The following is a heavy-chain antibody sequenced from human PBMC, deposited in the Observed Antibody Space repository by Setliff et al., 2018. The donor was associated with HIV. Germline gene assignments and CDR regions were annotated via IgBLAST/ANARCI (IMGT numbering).Heavy chain of an antibody. CDR3: AREELVGGFDY. CDR2: INSDGSDT. J-gene: IGHJ4*02. D-gene: IGHD6-13*01. CDR1: GFTFSSYW. V-gene: IGHV3-74*01. Sequence: GGSLRLSCAASGFTFSSYWMHWVRQAPGKGLVWVSRINSDGSDTRYADSVKGRFTISRDNAKNTLYLQMNSLRAEDTAVYYCAREELVGGFDYWGQGTLVTVSS.